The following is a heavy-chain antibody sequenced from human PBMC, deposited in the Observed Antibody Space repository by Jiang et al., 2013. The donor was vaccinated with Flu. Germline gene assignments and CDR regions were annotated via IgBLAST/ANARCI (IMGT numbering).Heavy chain of an antibody. V-gene: IGHV3-33*01. CDR3: ARTSGGWYLSAGEGGFDY. CDR2: IWYDGSNK. CDR1: GFTFSSYG. Sequence: VESGGGVVQPGRSLRLSCAASGFTFSSYGMHWVRQAPGKGLEWVAVIWYDGSNKYYADSVKGRFTISRDNSKNTLYLQMNSLRAEDTAVYYCARTSGGWYLSAGEGGFDYWGQGTLVTVSS. D-gene: IGHD6-19*01. J-gene: IGHJ4*02.